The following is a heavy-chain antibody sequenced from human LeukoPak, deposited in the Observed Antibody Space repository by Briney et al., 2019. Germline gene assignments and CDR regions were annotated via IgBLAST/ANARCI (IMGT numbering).Heavy chain of an antibody. D-gene: IGHD5-12*01. V-gene: IGHV3-23*01. J-gene: IGHJ6*02. CDR3: AKGGGYDSDYYYYGMDV. CDR1: GFTFSSYA. CDR2: IIGSGGKT. Sequence: GGSLRLSCAASGFTFSSYAMSWVRQAPGKGLEWVSAIIGSGGKTYYADSVKGRFTISRDNSKNTLYLQMNSLRGEDTAVYYCAKGGGYDSDYYYYGMDVWGQGTTVTVSS.